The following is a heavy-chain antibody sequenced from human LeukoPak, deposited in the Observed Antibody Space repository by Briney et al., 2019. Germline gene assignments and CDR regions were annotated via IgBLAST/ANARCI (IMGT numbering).Heavy chain of an antibody. V-gene: IGHV3-30*04. Sequence: GRSLRLSCAASGFTFSSYAMHWVRQAPGKGLEWVAVISYDGSNKYYADSVKGRFTISRDNSKNTLYLQMNSLRAEDTAVYYCARAKRSYYYYGMDVWGKGTTVTVSS. J-gene: IGHJ6*04. CDR1: GFTFSSYA. CDR3: ARAKRSYYYYGMDV. CDR2: ISYDGSNK. D-gene: IGHD4/OR15-4a*01.